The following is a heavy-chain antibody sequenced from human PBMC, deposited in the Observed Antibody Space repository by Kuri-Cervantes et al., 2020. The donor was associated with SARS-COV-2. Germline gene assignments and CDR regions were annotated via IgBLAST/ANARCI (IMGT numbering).Heavy chain of an antibody. Sequence: ASVKVSCKASGYTFTSSGISWVRQAPGQGLEWMGWVSGYNGHTNYAQKLQGRVTMTTDTSTTTAYMEITDLRSDDTAIYFCARVSSMYLPTYYFDFWGQGSLVTVSS. CDR2: VSGYNGHT. CDR3: ARVSSMYLPTYYFDF. D-gene: IGHD2-8*01. J-gene: IGHJ4*02. CDR1: GYTFTSSG. V-gene: IGHV1-18*04.